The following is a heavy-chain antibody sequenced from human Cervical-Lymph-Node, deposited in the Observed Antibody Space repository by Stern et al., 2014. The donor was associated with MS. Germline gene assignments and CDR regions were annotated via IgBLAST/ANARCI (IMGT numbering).Heavy chain of an antibody. V-gene: IGHV3-23*04. CDR2: ITGSGGST. J-gene: IGHJ4*02. CDR3: AKPPRLYRSTWYVDS. CDR1: GFTFSSFA. D-gene: IGHD4-11*01. Sequence: VQLVESGGALIQPGGSLRLSCAASGFTFSSFAMTWVRQAPGKGLEWVSSITGSGGSTYYADSVKDRFTISRDNSKTTLYLQMNTRRGETPAFYCGAKPPRLYRSTWYVDSWGQGTLVTVSS.